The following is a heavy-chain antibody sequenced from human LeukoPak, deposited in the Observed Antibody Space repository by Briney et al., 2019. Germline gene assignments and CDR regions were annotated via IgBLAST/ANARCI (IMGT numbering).Heavy chain of an antibody. CDR1: SVSISSHY. V-gene: IGHV4-39*01. CDR3: ARLHHDSSGYYYWGFDY. D-gene: IGHD3-22*01. Sequence: SETLSLTCTVSSVSISSHYWSWIRQPPGKGLEWIGSIYYSGSTYYNPSLKSRVTISVDTSKNQFSLKLSSVTAADTAVYYCARLHHDSSGYYYWGFDYWGQGTLVTVSS. J-gene: IGHJ4*02. CDR2: IYYSGST.